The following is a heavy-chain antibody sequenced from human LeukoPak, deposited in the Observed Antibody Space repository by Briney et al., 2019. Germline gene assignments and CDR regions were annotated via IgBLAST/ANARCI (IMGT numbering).Heavy chain of an antibody. D-gene: IGHD4-17*01. J-gene: IGHJ4*02. Sequence: PGRSLRLSCAASGFTFSTYSMNWVRQAPGKGLVWVSSISTSSSYIYYADSVKGRFTISRDDAKNSLYLQMNSLRAEDTAVYYCSRDTFWDPSVTTDYWGQGTLVTVSS. CDR2: ISTSSSYI. CDR3: SRDTFWDPSVTTDY. CDR1: GFTFSTYS. V-gene: IGHV3-21*01.